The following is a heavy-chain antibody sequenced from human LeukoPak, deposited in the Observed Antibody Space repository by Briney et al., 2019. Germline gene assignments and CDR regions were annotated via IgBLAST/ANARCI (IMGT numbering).Heavy chain of an antibody. CDR3: ARVAIFGLYNWFDP. D-gene: IGHD3/OR15-3a*01. V-gene: IGHV7-4-1*02. CDR1: GYSFTGYY. J-gene: IGHJ5*02. Sequence: GASVKVSCKASGYSFTGYYMHWVRQAPGQGLEWMGWINTNTGNPTYAQGFTGRFVFPLDTSVSTAYLQISSLKAEDTAVYYCARVAIFGLYNWFDPWGQGTLVTVSS. CDR2: INTNTGNP.